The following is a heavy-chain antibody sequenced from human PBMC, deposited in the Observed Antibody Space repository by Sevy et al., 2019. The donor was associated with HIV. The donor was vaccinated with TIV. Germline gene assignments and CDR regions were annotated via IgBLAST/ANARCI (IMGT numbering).Heavy chain of an antibody. J-gene: IGHJ4*02. D-gene: IGHD7-27*01. CDR1: GDSFSSYF. V-gene: IGHV4-4*07. CDR2: INTSGST. Sequence: SETLSLTCTVSGDSFSSYFWAWIRQPAGKGLEWIGRINTSGSTNYNPSLKSRVTMSVDTSKSQFSLKVTSLTAADTAFYFCAGSNWVTATNGFSKSYYFDYWGQGSLVTVSS. CDR3: AGSNWVTATNGFSKSYYFDY.